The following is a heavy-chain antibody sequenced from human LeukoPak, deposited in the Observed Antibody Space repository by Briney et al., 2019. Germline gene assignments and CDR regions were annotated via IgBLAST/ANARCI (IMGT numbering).Heavy chain of an antibody. J-gene: IGHJ4*02. CDR1: GYTFTSYG. Sequence: ASVKVSCTASGYTFTSYGISWVRQAPGQGLEWMGWISAYNGNTNYAQKLQGRVTMTTDTSTSTAYMELRSLRSDDTAVYYCARDQGYSSGSYYFDYWGQGTLVTVSS. CDR3: ARDQGYSSGSYYFDY. D-gene: IGHD6-19*01. CDR2: ISAYNGNT. V-gene: IGHV1-18*01.